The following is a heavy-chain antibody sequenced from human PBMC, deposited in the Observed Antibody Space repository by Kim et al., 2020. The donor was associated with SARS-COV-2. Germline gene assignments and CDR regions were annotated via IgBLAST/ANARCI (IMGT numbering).Heavy chain of an antibody. J-gene: IGHJ4*02. CDR1: GGSISSGGYS. D-gene: IGHD3-10*01. Sequence: SETLSLTCAVSGGSISSGGYSWSWIRQPPGKGLEWIGYIYHSGSTYYNPSLKSRVTISVDRSKNQFSLKLSSVTAADTAVYYCARVSLTIGAIDYWGQGTLVTVSS. CDR3: ARVSLTIGAIDY. CDR2: IYHSGST. V-gene: IGHV4-30-2*01.